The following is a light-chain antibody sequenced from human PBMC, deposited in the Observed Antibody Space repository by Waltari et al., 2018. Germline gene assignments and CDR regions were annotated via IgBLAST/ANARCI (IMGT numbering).Light chain of an antibody. J-gene: IGKJ1*01. V-gene: IGKV1-5*03. CDR2: KAS. CDR3: QQYHNYKT. Sequence: DIQMTQYPSTLSASVGDRVTITCRASQNINTWLAWYQQKVGQAPKLLIYKASNLQNGVPSRFSASGSGTEFTLAISSLQPDDFATYYCQQYHNYKTFGQGTKVDIK. CDR1: QNINTW.